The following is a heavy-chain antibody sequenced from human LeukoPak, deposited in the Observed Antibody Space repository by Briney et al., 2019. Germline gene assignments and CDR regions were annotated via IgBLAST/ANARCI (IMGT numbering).Heavy chain of an antibody. CDR2: IYYSGST. CDR1: GGSISSYY. V-gene: IGHV4-59*01. D-gene: IGHD4-17*01. Sequence: SETLSLTCTASGGSISSYYWSWIRQPPGKGLEWIGYIYYSGSTNYNPSLKSRVTIPVDTSKNQFSLKLSSVTAADTAVYYCARDRDYGEDAFDIWGQGTMVTVSS. J-gene: IGHJ3*02. CDR3: ARDRDYGEDAFDI.